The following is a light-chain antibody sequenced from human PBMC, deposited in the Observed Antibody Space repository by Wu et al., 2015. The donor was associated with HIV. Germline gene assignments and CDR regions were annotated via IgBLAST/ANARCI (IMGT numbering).Light chain of an antibody. CDR1: QSLGSD. CDR2: GAS. Sequence: EIVMTQSPATLSVSPGERVTLSCRASQSLGSDLAWYQQKPGQAPRLLIYGASSRATGVPDRFSGSGSGTDFTLTITRLEPEDFAVYYCQQHESSITFGQGTRLDIK. CDR3: QQHESSIT. V-gene: IGKV3-20*01. J-gene: IGKJ5*01.